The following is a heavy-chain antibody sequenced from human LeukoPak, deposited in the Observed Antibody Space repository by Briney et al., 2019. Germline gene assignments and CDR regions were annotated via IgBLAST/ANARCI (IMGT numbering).Heavy chain of an antibody. CDR1: GFTFSNAW. CDR3: ARDRYNWND. CDR2: INQDGSEK. V-gene: IGHV3-7*01. J-gene: IGHJ4*02. Sequence: GGSLRLSCAASGFTFSNAWMNWVRQAPGKGLEWVANINQDGSEKYFVDSVKGRFTISRDNAKNSLYLQMNSLRAEDTAVYYCARDRYNWNDWGQGTLVTVSS. D-gene: IGHD1-20*01.